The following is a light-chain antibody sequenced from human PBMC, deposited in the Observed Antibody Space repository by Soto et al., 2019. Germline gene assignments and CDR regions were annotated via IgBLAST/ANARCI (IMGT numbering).Light chain of an antibody. CDR1: QSISDW. CDR3: QQYSSYPSLT. V-gene: IGKV1-5*03. CDR2: KAS. J-gene: IGKJ4*01. Sequence: DIQMTQSPSTLSANVGDRVSITCRASQSISDWLAWYQQKPGQAPKLLIYKASTLESGVPSRFSGSGSGKEFTLTISSLQTDDFASYYCQQYSSYPSLTFGGGTKLEIK.